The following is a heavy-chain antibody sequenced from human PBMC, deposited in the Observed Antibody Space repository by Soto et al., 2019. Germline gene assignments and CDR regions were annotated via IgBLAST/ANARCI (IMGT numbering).Heavy chain of an antibody. CDR2: ISSSSSYI. CDR1: GFTFSSYS. V-gene: IGHV3-21*01. D-gene: IGHD1-1*01. Sequence: EVQLVESGGGLVKPGGSLRLSCAASGFTFSSYSMNWVRQAPGKGLEWVSSISSSSSYIYYADSVKGRFTISRDNAKNSLYLQMNSLRAEDTAVYYCARDLSTYNWNDASFDYWGKGTLVTVSS. CDR3: ARDLSTYNWNDASFDY. J-gene: IGHJ4*02.